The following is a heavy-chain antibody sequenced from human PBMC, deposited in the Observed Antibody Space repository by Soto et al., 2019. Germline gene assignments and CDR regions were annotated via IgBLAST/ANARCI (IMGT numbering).Heavy chain of an antibody. Sequence: GSLRLSCAASGFTFSSYAMGWVRQAPGKGLEWVSSISGSGDSTYYADSVKGRFTISRDNSKNTLYLQMNSLRAEDTAVYYCASHNRNYYHYGMDVWGQGTTVTVSS. J-gene: IGHJ6*02. V-gene: IGHV3-23*01. D-gene: IGHD1-20*01. CDR1: GFTFSSYA. CDR3: ASHNRNYYHYGMDV. CDR2: ISGSGDST.